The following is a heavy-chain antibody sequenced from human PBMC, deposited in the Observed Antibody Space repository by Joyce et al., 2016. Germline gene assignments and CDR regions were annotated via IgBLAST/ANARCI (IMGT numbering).Heavy chain of an antibody. V-gene: IGHV3-30*04. CDR2: ISYDGNNT. J-gene: IGHJ4*02. D-gene: IGHD1-14*01. CDR3: ARDGPKTTWDPGYYFDF. Sequence: QVKLVESGGGVVQPGRSLRLSCAASGFTFSGHSMHWVRQAPGKGLDWVAIISYDGNNTYYGDSMKGRFTISRDNSKNTVYLQVDSLRTEDTAVYYCARDGPKTTWDPGYYFDFWGQGTLVTVSS. CDR1: GFTFSGHS.